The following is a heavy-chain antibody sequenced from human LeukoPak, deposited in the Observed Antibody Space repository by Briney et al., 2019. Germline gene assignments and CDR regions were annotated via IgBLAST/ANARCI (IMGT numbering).Heavy chain of an antibody. D-gene: IGHD3-10*02. Sequence: SETLSLTCAVYGGSFSGYYWSWIRQSPGKGLEWIGEINHSGSTKYNPSLKNRVTISVDTSKNQLSLKVNSVTAADTAEYYCACSAQCSYYYYMDVWGKGTTVTVSS. CDR3: ACSAQCSYYYYMDV. V-gene: IGHV4-34*01. CDR2: INHSGST. J-gene: IGHJ6*03. CDR1: GGSFSGYY.